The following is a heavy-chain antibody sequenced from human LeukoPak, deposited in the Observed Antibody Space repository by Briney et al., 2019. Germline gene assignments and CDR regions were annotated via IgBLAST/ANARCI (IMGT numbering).Heavy chain of an antibody. V-gene: IGHV4-39*01. CDR2: IYYSGSP. CDR1: GGSISSSSYY. J-gene: IGHJ3*02. D-gene: IGHD3-22*01. CDR3: ARRGVYYDSSGYPIHAFDI. Sequence: PSETLSLTCTVSGGSISSSSYYWGWIRQPPGKGLEWLGSIYYSGSPYYNPSLKSRVTISVDTSKNQFSLKLSSVTAADTAVYYCARRGVYYDSSGYPIHAFDIWGQGTMVTVSS.